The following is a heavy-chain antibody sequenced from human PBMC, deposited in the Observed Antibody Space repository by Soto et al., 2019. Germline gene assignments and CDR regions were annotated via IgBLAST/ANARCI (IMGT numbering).Heavy chain of an antibody. D-gene: IGHD1-26*01. CDR2: IHLSGRV. V-gene: IGHV4-34*01. CDR3: ARTPTRGASAWLDP. J-gene: IGHJ5*02. CDR1: GGSFSDYY. Sequence: QVQLQQWGSGLLKPSETLSLTCAIYGGSFSDYYWHWIRQSPGKGLEWIGEIHLSGRVNFTPSLKSRTSLSTDTSSNQFFLTLRSVTAADTAVYFCARTPTRGASAWLDPWGRGHLVTVSS.